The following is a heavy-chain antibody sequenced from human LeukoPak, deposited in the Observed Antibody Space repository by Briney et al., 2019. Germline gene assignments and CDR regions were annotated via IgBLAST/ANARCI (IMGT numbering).Heavy chain of an antibody. V-gene: IGHV3-23*01. CDR1: GFTLSSYA. CDR2: ISGSGGST. J-gene: IGHJ4*02. D-gene: IGHD3-10*01. CDR3: ARSIMIRGVIGNYFDY. Sequence: PGGSLRLSCAASGFTLSSYAMSWVRQAPGKGLEWVSAISGSGGSTYYADSVKGRFTISRDNSKNTLYLQMNSLRAEDTAVYYCARSIMIRGVIGNYFDYWGQGTLVTVSS.